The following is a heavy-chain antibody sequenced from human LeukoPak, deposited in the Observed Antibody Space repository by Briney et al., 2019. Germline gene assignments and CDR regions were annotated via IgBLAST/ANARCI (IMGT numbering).Heavy chain of an antibody. D-gene: IGHD3-10*01. CDR3: ARVPHAMVRGVIITEFYFYY. Sequence: GGSLRLSCAASGLTFSSYSMNWVRQAPGKGLEWVSSISSSSNYIYYADSVKGRFTISRDNAKNSLYLQMNSLRAEDTAVYYCARVPHAMVRGVIITEFYFYYRGQGTLVTVSS. CDR2: ISSSSNYI. J-gene: IGHJ4*02. CDR1: GLTFSSYS. V-gene: IGHV3-21*01.